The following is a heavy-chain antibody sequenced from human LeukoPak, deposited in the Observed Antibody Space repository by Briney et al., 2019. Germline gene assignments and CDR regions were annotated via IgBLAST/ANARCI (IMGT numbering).Heavy chain of an antibody. CDR3: ARKSCSSTRCRAAEGWFDP. Sequence: ASVKVSCKASGYTFTSYAMNWVRQAPGQGLEWMGWINTNTGNPTYAQGFTGRFVFSLDTSVSTAYLQISSLKAEDTAVYYCARKSCSSTRCRAAEGWFDPWGQGTLVTVSS. V-gene: IGHV7-4-1*02. D-gene: IGHD2-2*01. CDR2: INTNTGNP. J-gene: IGHJ5*02. CDR1: GYTFTSYA.